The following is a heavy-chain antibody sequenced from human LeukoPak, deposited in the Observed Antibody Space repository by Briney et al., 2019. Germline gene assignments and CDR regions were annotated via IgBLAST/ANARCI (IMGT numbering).Heavy chain of an antibody. J-gene: IGHJ4*02. CDR1: GGSFSGYY. CDR3: ASYDFWSGYYY. V-gene: IGHV4-34*01. D-gene: IGHD3-3*01. CDR2: INHSGST. Sequence: SETLSLTCAVYGGSFSGYYWSWIRQPPGKGLEGIGEINHSGSTNYNPSLKSRVTISVDTSKNQFSLKLSSVTAADTAVYYCASYDFWSGYYYWGQGTLVTVSS.